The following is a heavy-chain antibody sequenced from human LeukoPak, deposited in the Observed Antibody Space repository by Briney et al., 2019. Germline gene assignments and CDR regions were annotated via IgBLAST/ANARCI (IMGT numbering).Heavy chain of an antibody. J-gene: IGHJ5*02. V-gene: IGHV1-18*01. CDR1: GYTFTSYG. Sequence: ASVKVSCKASGYTFTSYGISWVRQAPGQGLEWMGWISAYNGNTNYAQKLQGRVTMTTDTSTSTAYMELRSLRSDDTAVYYCARVRWYFDWLSTRAPNWFDPWCQGTLVTVSS. CDR2: ISAYNGNT. D-gene: IGHD3-9*01. CDR3: ARVRWYFDWLSTRAPNWFDP.